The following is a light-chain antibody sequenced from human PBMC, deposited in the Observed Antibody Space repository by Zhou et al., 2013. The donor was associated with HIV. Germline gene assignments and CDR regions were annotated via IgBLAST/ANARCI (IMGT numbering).Light chain of an antibody. J-gene: IGKJ1*01. CDR3: QQYNGYSPVT. CDR1: QDISNY. CDR2: AAS. V-gene: IGKV1-27*01. Sequence: DIQMTQSPSSLSASVGDRVTITCRASQDISNYLAWYQQKPGKVPKLLIYAASTLQSGVPSRLSGSGAGTNFTLTISSLQPEDVATYYCQQYNGYSPVTFGQGTKVEI.